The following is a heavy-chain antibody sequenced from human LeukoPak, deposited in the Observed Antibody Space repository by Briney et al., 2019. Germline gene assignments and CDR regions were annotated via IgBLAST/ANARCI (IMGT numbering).Heavy chain of an antibody. J-gene: IGHJ4*02. CDR2: ITGSGSGT. Sequence: PGGSLRLSCAASGFTFSTHAMIWVRQASGKGPEWVSCITGSGSGTYYTDSVKGRFTISRENSNDTLYLQMNSLRAEDTAVYYCVKGRDYNDASAYYIGDFWGQGTLVTVSS. D-gene: IGHD3-22*01. CDR1: GFTFSTHA. CDR3: VKGRDYNDASAYYIGDF. V-gene: IGHV3-23*01.